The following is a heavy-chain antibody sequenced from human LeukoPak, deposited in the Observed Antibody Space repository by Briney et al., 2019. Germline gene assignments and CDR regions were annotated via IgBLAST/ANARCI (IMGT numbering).Heavy chain of an antibody. CDR2: IYYSGST. D-gene: IGHD6-6*01. V-gene: IGHV4-39*01. CDR3: ARRMQLAPGPFDY. Sequence: PSETLSLTCAVSGGSISSSSYYWGWIRQPPGKGLEWIGSIYYSGSTYYNPSLKSRVTISVDTSKNQFSLKLSSVTAADTAVYYCARRMQLAPGPFDYWGQGTLVTVSS. J-gene: IGHJ4*02. CDR1: GGSISSSSYY.